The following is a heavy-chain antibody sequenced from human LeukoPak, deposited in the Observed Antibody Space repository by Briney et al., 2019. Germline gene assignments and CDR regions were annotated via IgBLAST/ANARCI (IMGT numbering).Heavy chain of an antibody. V-gene: IGHV1-69*13. J-gene: IGHJ4*02. Sequence: VASVNVSCKASGGTFSMFTISWVRQAPGQGFEWMGGITPIFGTANFAQKFQGRVSITADESTSTAFMELSSLRSEDTAVYYCAREWGLESSGYYYAYWGQGTLVTVSS. D-gene: IGHD3-22*01. CDR2: ITPIFGTA. CDR1: GGTFSMFT. CDR3: AREWGLESSGYYYAY.